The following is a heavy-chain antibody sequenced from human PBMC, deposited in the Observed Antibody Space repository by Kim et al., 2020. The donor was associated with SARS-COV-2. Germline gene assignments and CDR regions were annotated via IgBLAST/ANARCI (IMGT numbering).Heavy chain of an antibody. J-gene: IGHJ6*02. CDR3: ARHRGTGLLWFGELSAGLNSYYYYGMDV. D-gene: IGHD3-10*01. CDR2: IYYSGST. V-gene: IGHV4-59*08. CDR1: GGSISSYY. Sequence: SETLSLTCTVSGGSISSYYWSWIRQPPGKGLEWIGYIYYSGSTNYNPSLKSRVTISVDTSKNQFSLKLSSVTAADTAVYYCARHRGTGLLWFGELSAGLNSYYYYGMDVWGQRTTVTVSS.